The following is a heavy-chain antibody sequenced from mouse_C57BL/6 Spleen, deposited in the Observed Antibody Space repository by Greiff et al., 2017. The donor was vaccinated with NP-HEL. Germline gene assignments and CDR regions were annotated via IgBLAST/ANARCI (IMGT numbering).Heavy chain of an antibody. J-gene: IGHJ3*01. V-gene: IGHV1-50*01. CDR1: GYTFTSYW. D-gene: IGHD2-4*01. Sequence: QVQLQQPGAELVKPGASVKLSCKASGYTFTSYWMQWVKQRPGQGLEWIGEIDPSDSYTNYNQKFKGKATLTVDTSSSTAYMQLSSLTSEDSAVYYCARGRDYPLCFAYWGQGTLVTVSA. CDR2: IDPSDSYT. CDR3: ARGRDYPLCFAY.